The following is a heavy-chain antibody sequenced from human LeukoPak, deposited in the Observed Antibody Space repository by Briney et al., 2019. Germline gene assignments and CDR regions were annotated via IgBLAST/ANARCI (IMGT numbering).Heavy chain of an antibody. CDR2: IYYSGST. CDR3: ARAPNFCSSTSCYYYHYGMDV. J-gene: IGHJ6*02. Sequence: PSQTLSLTCTVSGGSISSGGYYWSWIRQHPGKGLEWIGYIYYSGSTYYNPSLKSRVTISVDTSENQFSLKLSSVTAADTAVYYCARAPNFCSSTSCYYYHYGMDVWGQGTTVTVSS. CDR1: GGSISSGGYY. D-gene: IGHD2-2*01. V-gene: IGHV4-31*03.